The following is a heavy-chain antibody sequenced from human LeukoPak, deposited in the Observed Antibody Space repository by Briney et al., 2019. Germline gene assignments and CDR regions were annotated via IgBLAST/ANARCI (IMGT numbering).Heavy chain of an antibody. J-gene: IGHJ4*02. Sequence: SETLSLTCTVSGGSISSSSYYWGWIRQPPGKGLEWIGSIYYSGSTYYNPSLKSRVTISVDTSKNQFSLKLSSVTAADTAVYYCARDQTVVLDYWGQGTLVTVSS. D-gene: IGHD4-23*01. CDR2: IYYSGST. V-gene: IGHV4-39*07. CDR3: ARDQTVVLDY. CDR1: GGSISSSSYY.